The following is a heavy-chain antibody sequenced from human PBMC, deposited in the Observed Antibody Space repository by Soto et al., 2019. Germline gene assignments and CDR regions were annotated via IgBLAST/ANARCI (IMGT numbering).Heavy chain of an antibody. V-gene: IGHV3-33*01. CDR1: GFTFSSYG. D-gene: IGHD7-27*01. J-gene: IGHJ4*02. CDR3: ARDPRGTGGCLYYFDY. Sequence: QVQLVESGGGVVQPGRSLRLSCAASGFTFSSYGMHWVRQAPGKGLEWVAVIWYDGSNKYYADSVKGRFTISRDNSKNTLYLQRNSLRAEDTAVYYCARDPRGTGGCLYYFDYWGQGTLVTVSS. CDR2: IWYDGSNK.